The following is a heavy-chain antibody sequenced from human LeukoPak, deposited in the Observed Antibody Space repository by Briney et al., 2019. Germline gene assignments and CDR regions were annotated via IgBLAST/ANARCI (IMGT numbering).Heavy chain of an antibody. CDR2: ISYDGTNK. V-gene: IGHV3-30*04. CDR3: AKGDCSSTSCYGAFDI. CDR1: GFTFSSHA. D-gene: IGHD2-2*01. Sequence: PGRSLRLSCAASGFTFSSHAMHWVRQAPGKGLEWVALISYDGTNKYYADSVKGRFTISRDNSKNTLFLQMNSLRAEDTAVYYCAKGDCSSTSCYGAFDIWGQGTMVTVSS. J-gene: IGHJ3*02.